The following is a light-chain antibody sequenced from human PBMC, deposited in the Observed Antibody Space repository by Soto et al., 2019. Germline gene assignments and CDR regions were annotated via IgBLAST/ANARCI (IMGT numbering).Light chain of an antibody. Sequence: DIVMTQSPDSLAVSLGERATINCKSSQSVLFTSNNKNYLAWYQLKPGQAPKLLIYWASTRESGVPDRFSGSGSGTDFTLTISSLQAEDVAAYYCQQYYTTPPWTFGLGTKVEI. CDR2: WAS. J-gene: IGKJ1*01. CDR3: QQYYTTPPWT. V-gene: IGKV4-1*01. CDR1: QSVLFTSNNKNY.